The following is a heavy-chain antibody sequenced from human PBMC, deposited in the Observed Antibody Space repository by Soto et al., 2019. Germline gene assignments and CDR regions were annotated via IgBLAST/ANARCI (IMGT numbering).Heavy chain of an antibody. CDR3: ASRDPGTSVDY. CDR2: IYRTGIT. V-gene: IGHV4-4*02. J-gene: IGHJ4*02. D-gene: IGHD1-7*01. Sequence: PSETLSLTCAVSGGSFTSNNWWTWVRQPPGQGLEWSGEIYRTGITNYNPSLKSRVTITLYKSENQFSLKVTSLAAADTAVYYCASRDPGTSVDYWGQGTLVTVSS. CDR1: GGSFTSNNW.